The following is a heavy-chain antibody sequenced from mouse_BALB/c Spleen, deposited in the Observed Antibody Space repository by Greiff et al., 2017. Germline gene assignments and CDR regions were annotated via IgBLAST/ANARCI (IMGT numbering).Heavy chain of an antibody. V-gene: IGHV3-2*02. CDR1: GYSITSDYA. CDR2: ISYSGST. D-gene: IGHD2-4*01. J-gene: IGHJ4*01. CDR3: ARLDYGDGDYAMDY. Sequence: EVQLVESGPGLVKPSQSLSLTCTVTGYSITSDYAWNWIRQFPGNKLEWMGYISYSGSTSYNPSLKSRISITRDTSKNQFFLQLNSVTTEDTATYSCARLDYGDGDYAMDYWGQGTSVTVSS.